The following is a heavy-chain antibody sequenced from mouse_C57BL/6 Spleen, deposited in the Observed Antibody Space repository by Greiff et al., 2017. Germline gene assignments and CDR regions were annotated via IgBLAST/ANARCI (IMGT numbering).Heavy chain of an antibody. CDR2: INPNNGGT. CDR3: ARELLGEDAMDY. Sequence: VQLQQSGPELVKPGASVKIPCKASGYTFTDYNMDWVKQSHGKSLEWIGDINPNNGGTIYNQKFKGKATLTVDKSSSTAYMELRSLTSEDTAVYYCARELLGEDAMDYWGQGTSVTVSS. D-gene: IGHD4-1*01. V-gene: IGHV1-18*01. J-gene: IGHJ4*01. CDR1: GYTFTDYN.